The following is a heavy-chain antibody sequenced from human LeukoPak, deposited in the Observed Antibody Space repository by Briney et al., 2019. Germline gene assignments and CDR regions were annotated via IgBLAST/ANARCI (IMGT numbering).Heavy chain of an antibody. CDR3: ARTTVTMFFDY. J-gene: IGHJ4*02. CDR2: IYHSGST. D-gene: IGHD4-17*01. Sequence: SETLSLTCTVSGGSISSSSYYWGWIRQPPGKGLEWIGSIYHSGSTYYNSSLKSRVTISVDTSKNQFSLKLSSVTAADTAVYYCARTTVTMFFDYWGRGTLVTVSS. V-gene: IGHV4-39*01. CDR1: GGSISSSSYY.